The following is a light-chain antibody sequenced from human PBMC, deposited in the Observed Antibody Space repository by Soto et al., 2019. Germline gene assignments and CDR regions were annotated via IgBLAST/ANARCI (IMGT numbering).Light chain of an antibody. CDR2: GTS. CDR1: QSVSSRY. V-gene: IGKV3-20*01. J-gene: IGKJ1*01. CDR3: RKYGNSRWT. Sequence: EIVLTQSPGTLSLSPGERATLSCSASQSVSSRYLARYQQKPGQAPRLLISGTSTTASGFPDRFSGSGSGTDFNLNSSRSESEDFAVYYCRKYGNSRWTFVQGTKVEIK.